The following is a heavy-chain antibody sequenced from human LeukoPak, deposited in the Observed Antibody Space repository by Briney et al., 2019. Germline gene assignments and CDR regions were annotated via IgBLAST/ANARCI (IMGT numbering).Heavy chain of an antibody. CDR3: SKGGAAAGTVDY. Sequence: GRSLRLSCAASGFTFSSYGMHWVRQAPGKGLEWVAVISYDGSNKYYADSVKGRFTISRDNSKNTLYLQMNSLRAEDTAVYYCSKGGAAAGTVDYWGQGTLVTVSS. D-gene: IGHD6-13*01. J-gene: IGHJ4*02. V-gene: IGHV3-30*18. CDR1: GFTFSSYG. CDR2: ISYDGSNK.